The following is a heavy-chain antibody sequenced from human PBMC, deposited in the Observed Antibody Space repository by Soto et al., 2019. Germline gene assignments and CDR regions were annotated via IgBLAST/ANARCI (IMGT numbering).Heavy chain of an antibody. J-gene: IGHJ5*02. D-gene: IGHD6-19*01. CDR1: GGSFSGYY. V-gene: IGHV4-34*01. CDR3: ARLLQWSNWFDP. Sequence: QVQLQQWGAGLLKPSETLSLTCAVYGGSFSGYYWSWIRQPPGKGLEWIGEINHSGSTNYNPSLKTRVTISVDTSKNQFSPKLSSVTAADTAVYYCARLLQWSNWFDPWGQGTLVTVSS. CDR2: INHSGST.